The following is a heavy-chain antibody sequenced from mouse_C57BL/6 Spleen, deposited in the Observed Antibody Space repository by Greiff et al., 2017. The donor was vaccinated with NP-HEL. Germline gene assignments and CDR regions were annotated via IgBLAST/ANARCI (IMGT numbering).Heavy chain of an antibody. J-gene: IGHJ2*01. CDR2: IYPGDGDT. V-gene: IGHV1-82*01. D-gene: IGHD2-10*01. CDR3: ARTYYGNYGYFDY. Sequence: QVQLQQSGPELVKPGASVKISCKASGYAFSSSWMNWVKQRPGKGLEWIGRIYPGDGDTNYNGKFKGKATLTADKSSSTAYMQLSSLTSEDSAVYCCARTYYGNYGYFDYWGQGTTLTVSS. CDR1: GYAFSSSW.